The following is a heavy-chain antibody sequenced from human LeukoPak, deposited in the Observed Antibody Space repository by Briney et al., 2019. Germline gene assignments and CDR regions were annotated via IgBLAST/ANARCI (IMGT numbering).Heavy chain of an antibody. J-gene: IGHJ4*02. CDR2: INAGNGNT. V-gene: IGHV1-3*01. CDR3: ARARVITTLPPYFDY. CDR1: GYTFTSYG. Sequence: ASVKVSCKASGYTFTSYGISWVRQAPGQRLEWMGWINAGNGNTKYSQKFQGRVTITRDTSASTAYMELSSLRSEDTAVYYCARARVITTLPPYFDYWGQGTLVTVSS. D-gene: IGHD3-22*01.